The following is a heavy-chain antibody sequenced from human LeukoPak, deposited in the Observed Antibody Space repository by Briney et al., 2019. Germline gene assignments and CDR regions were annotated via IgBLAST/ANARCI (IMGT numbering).Heavy chain of an antibody. CDR1: GFTFSSYA. Sequence: GGSLRLSCAASGFTFSSYAMSWVRQAPGKGLEWVSAISGSGGSTYYADSVKGRFTISRDNSKNTLYPQMNSLRAEDTAVYYCAKKGVWGSYRPNWFDPWGQGTLVTVSS. J-gene: IGHJ5*02. CDR3: AKKGVWGSYRPNWFDP. D-gene: IGHD3-16*02. CDR2: ISGSGGST. V-gene: IGHV3-23*01.